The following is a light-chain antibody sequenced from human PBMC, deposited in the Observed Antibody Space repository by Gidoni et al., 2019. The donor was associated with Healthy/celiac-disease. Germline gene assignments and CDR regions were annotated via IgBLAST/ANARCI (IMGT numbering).Light chain of an antibody. Sequence: IQMTQSPSSLSASVGDRVTITCRASQSISSYLNWYQQKPGKAPKLLIYAASSWHSGVPSRFSGSGSGTDFTLTISSLQPEDFATYYCQQSYSTPWTFGQGTKVEIK. V-gene: IGKV1-39*01. CDR3: QQSYSTPWT. CDR1: QSISSY. J-gene: IGKJ1*01. CDR2: AAS.